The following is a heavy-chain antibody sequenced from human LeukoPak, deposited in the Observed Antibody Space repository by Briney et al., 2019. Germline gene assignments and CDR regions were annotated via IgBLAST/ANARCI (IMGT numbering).Heavy chain of an antibody. CDR1: GGSFSGYY. D-gene: IGHD1-7*01. CDR3: ARRRYNWNYVGYFDY. J-gene: IGHJ4*02. V-gene: IGHV4-34*01. Sequence: SETLSLTCAVYGGSFSGYYWSWIRQPPGKGLEWIGEINHSGSTNYNPSLKSRVTISVDTSKNQFSLKLSSVTAADTAVYYCARRRYNWNYVGYFDYWGQGTLVTVS. CDR2: INHSGST.